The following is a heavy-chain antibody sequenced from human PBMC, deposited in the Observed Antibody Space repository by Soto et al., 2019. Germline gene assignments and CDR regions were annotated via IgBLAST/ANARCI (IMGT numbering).Heavy chain of an antibody. CDR1: GFTLSSYS. CDR3: ARSVAVAGLDF. Sequence: QVRLVESGGGVVQPGRSLRLSCAASGFTLSSYSMYWVRQTPGKGLEWVALISYDGNKKYYGDSVRGRFTISRDTSKNTVYLQMNSLRPEETAVYYCARSVAVAGLDFWGQGTLVTVSS. D-gene: IGHD6-19*01. V-gene: IGHV3-30-3*01. CDR2: ISYDGNKK. J-gene: IGHJ4*02.